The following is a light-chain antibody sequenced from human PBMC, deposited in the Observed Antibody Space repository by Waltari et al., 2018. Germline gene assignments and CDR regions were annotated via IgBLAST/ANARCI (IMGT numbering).Light chain of an antibody. CDR3: LQYKTYPWT. CDR1: QNVSGW. CDR2: KAS. Sequence: IQMTQSPSTLPASVGDSVTVPCRASQNVSGWFAWYQQKPGKTPKLLFYKASSLQTGVPSRFSGSGSGTEFTLTISSLQPDDFATFYCLQYKTYPWTFGPGTEVEVK. V-gene: IGKV1-5*03. J-gene: IGKJ1*01.